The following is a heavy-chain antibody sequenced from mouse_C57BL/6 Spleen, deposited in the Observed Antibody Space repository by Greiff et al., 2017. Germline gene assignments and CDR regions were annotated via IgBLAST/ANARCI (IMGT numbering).Heavy chain of an antibody. CDR1: GFTFSDYG. CDR2: ISSGSSTI. Sequence: EVKVVESGGGLVKPGGSLKLSCAASGFTFSDYGMHWVRQAPEKGLEWVAYISSGSSTIYYAETVKGRFSISRDNAKNTLFLQMTSLRSEDTAMDYCARHKYYAMDYWGQGTSVTVSS. D-gene: IGHD6-1*01. J-gene: IGHJ4*01. V-gene: IGHV5-17*01. CDR3: ARHKYYAMDY.